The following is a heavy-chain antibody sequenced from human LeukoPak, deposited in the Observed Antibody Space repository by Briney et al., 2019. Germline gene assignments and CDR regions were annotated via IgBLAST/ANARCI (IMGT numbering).Heavy chain of an antibody. Sequence: SETLSLTCTVSGGSISSYYWSWIRQPPGKGLEWIGYIYYSGSTNYNPSLKSRVTISVDTSKNQFSLKLSSVTAADTAVYYCARQGVVVPAAIHLWFDPWGQGTLVTVSS. V-gene: IGHV4-59*01. D-gene: IGHD2-2*02. J-gene: IGHJ5*02. CDR1: GGSISSYY. CDR3: ARQGVVVPAAIHLWFDP. CDR2: IYYSGST.